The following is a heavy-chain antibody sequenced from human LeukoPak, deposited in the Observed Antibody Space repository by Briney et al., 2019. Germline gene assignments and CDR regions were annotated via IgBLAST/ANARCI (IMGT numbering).Heavy chain of an antibody. Sequence: GGSLRLSCAASGFTFSSHAMSWVRQAPGKGLEWVANIKQDGSEKYYVDSVKGRFTISRDNAKNSLYLQMNSLRAEDTAVYYCARSSGWPRIFDYWGQGTLVTVSS. CDR2: IKQDGSEK. J-gene: IGHJ4*02. V-gene: IGHV3-7*01. D-gene: IGHD6-19*01. CDR3: ARSSGWPRIFDY. CDR1: GFTFSSHA.